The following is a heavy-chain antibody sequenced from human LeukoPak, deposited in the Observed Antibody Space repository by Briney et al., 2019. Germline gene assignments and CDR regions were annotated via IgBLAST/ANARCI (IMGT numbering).Heavy chain of an antibody. J-gene: IGHJ5*01. Sequence: GGSLRLSCAASGFTFSNFGMSWVRQAPGKGLEWVSAIFANGVTTLYADSVKGRFIISRDNSQNRLFLQVNSLRVEDTAVYYCAKGLGGLASAPDSWGQGTLVSVSS. CDR3: AKGLGGLASAPDS. CDR1: GFTFSNFG. D-gene: IGHD6-6*01. V-gene: IGHV3-23*01. CDR2: IFANGVTT.